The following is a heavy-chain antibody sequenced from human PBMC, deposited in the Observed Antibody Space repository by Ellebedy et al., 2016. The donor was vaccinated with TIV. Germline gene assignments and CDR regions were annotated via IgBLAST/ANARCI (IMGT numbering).Heavy chain of an antibody. J-gene: IGHJ5*02. Sequence: ASVKVSCKASGYTFSGYYVHWVRQAPGQGLEWMGWINPNNSDTNYAQKFQGRVTMTRDTSISTAYMDLSRLRSDDTAVYYCARGYGSGSYYPADPWGQGTLVTVSS. CDR1: GYTFSGYY. D-gene: IGHD3-10*01. CDR3: ARGYGSGSYYPADP. CDR2: INPNNSDT. V-gene: IGHV1-2*02.